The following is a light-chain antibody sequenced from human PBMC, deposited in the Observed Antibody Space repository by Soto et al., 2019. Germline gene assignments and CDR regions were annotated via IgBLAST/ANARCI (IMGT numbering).Light chain of an antibody. CDR1: SSNIASNY. CDR2: DDN. Sequence: HSALTQPPSVSAAPGQRVTISCSGTSSNIASNYVSWYQQFPGTAPRLLIYDDNKRPSGIPDRFSASKSGTSATLGITGLQSGDEADYYCGTWDSSLSGGVFGTGTKVTVL. CDR3: GTWDSSLSGGV. J-gene: IGLJ1*01. V-gene: IGLV1-51*01.